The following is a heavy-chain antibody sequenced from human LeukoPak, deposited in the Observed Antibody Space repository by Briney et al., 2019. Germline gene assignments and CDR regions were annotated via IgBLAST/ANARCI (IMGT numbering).Heavy chain of an antibody. CDR2: ISWNSGSI. CDR1: GFIFNNYA. D-gene: IGHD3-22*01. Sequence: GGSLRLSCAGSGFIFNNYAMHWVRQPPGKGLEWVSGISWNSGSIGYADSVKGRFTISRDNAKNSLYLQMNSLRAEDTALYYCAKDMSYDSSRSDYWGQGTLVTVSS. J-gene: IGHJ4*02. V-gene: IGHV3-9*01. CDR3: AKDMSYDSSRSDY.